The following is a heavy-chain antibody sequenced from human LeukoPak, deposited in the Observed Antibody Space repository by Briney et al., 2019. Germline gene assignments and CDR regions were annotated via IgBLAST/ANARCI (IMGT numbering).Heavy chain of an antibody. CDR3: AKVPSLVVVPAPSG. J-gene: IGHJ4*02. CDR1: GLTFSSYA. V-gene: IGHV3-23*01. CDR2: ISGSGGST. Sequence: PGGSLRLSCAASGLTFSSYAMSWVRQAPGKGLEWVSAISGSGGSTYYADSVKGRFTISRDNSKNTLYLQMNSLRAEDTAVYYCAKVPSLVVVPAPSGWGQGTLVTVSS. D-gene: IGHD2-2*01.